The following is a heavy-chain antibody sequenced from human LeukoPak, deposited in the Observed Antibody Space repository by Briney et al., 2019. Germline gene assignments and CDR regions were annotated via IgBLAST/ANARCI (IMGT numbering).Heavy chain of an antibody. CDR2: INHSGST. J-gene: IGHJ4*02. CDR1: GGSFSGYY. V-gene: IGHV4-34*01. Sequence: PSETLSLTCAVYGGSFSGYYWSWIRQPPGKGLEWIGEINHSGSTNYNPSLKSRVTISVDTSKNQLSLKLSSVTAADTAVYYCARGRYSYGFNDYWGQGTLVTVSS. CDR3: ARGRYSYGFNDY. D-gene: IGHD5-18*01.